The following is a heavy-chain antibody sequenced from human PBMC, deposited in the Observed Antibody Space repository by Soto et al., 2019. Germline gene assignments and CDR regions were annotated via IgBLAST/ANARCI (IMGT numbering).Heavy chain of an antibody. D-gene: IGHD6-25*01. CDR2: IIPIFGTA. V-gene: IGHV1-69*13. CDR1: GGTFSSYA. J-gene: IGHJ4*02. CDR3: ARTSWRLSFPWPFDY. Sequence: SVKVSCKASGGTFSSYAISWVRQAPGQGLEWMGGIIPIFGTANYAQKFQGRVTITADESTSTAYMELSSLRSDDTAVYYCARTSWRLSFPWPFDYWGQGTLVTVSS.